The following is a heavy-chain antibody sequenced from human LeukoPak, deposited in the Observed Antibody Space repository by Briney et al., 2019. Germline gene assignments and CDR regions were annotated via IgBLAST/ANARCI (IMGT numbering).Heavy chain of an antibody. CDR1: GFTPSTHT. Sequence: RSLRLSRTTSGFTPSTHTIRCFRPAPGKGLQWIGCIRSSVTTQYATSVKGIFTIPRDDSKRIAYLQMKSLKTEDTAVYCCTRDRFYVWFDPWGEGALVTVSS. J-gene: IGHJ5*02. D-gene: IGHD3-16*01. CDR2: IRSSVTT. CDR3: TRDRFYVWFDP. V-gene: IGHV3-49*03.